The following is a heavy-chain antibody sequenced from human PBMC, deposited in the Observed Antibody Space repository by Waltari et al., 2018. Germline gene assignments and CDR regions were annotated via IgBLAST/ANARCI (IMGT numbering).Heavy chain of an antibody. Sequence: QVQLVQSGAEVKKPGASVKVSCKASGNTFTTYPILWVRQAPGHSPEWMGWINTGNGNTKYSQKFQDRVTITRDTSASTAYMELSSLRSEDTAVYYCARADYVWGSYRSDTNYYFDYWGQGTLVTVSS. V-gene: IGHV1-3*04. CDR1: GNTFTTYP. J-gene: IGHJ4*02. CDR3: ARADYVWGSYRSDTNYYFDY. CDR2: INTGNGNT. D-gene: IGHD3-16*02.